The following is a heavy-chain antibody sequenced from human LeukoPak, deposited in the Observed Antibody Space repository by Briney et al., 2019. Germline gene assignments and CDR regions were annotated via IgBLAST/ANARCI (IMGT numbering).Heavy chain of an antibody. D-gene: IGHD5-18*01. CDR2: INPSGGST. J-gene: IGHJ4*02. Sequence: ASVKVSCRASGYTFTSYYMHWVRQAPGQGLEWMGIINPSGGSTSYAQKFQGRVTMTRDTSTSTVYMELSSLRSEDTAVYYCAREKGPWIQLRSNPFDYWGQGTLVTVSS. V-gene: IGHV1-46*03. CDR1: GYTFTSYY. CDR3: AREKGPWIQLRSNPFDY.